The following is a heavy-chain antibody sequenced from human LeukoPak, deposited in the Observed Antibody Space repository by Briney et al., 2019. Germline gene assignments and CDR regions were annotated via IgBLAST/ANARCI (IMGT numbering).Heavy chain of an antibody. V-gene: IGHV3-30*18. D-gene: IGHD2-2*01. CDR3: AKATAAYYYYGMDV. J-gene: IGHJ6*04. CDR2: ISYDGSNK. Sequence: GRSLRLSCAASGFTFSSYGMHWVRQAPGKGLEWVAVISYDGSNKYYADSVKGRFTISRDNSKNTLYLQMNSLRAEDTAAYYCAKATAAYYYYGMDVWGKGTTVTVSS. CDR1: GFTFSSYG.